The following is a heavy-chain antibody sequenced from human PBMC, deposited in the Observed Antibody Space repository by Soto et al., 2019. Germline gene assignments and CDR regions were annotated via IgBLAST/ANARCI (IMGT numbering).Heavy chain of an antibody. CDR1: GFTFSSYA. D-gene: IGHD5-12*01. CDR2: ISGSGGST. V-gene: IGHV3-23*01. Sequence: GGSLRLSCAASGFTFSSYAMSWVRQAPGKGLEWVSAISGSGGSTYYADSVKGRFTISRDNSKNTLYLQMNSLRAEDTAVYYCAKASQPRGYSGYPGSHLDYWGQGTLVTVSS. J-gene: IGHJ4*02. CDR3: AKASQPRGYSGYPGSHLDY.